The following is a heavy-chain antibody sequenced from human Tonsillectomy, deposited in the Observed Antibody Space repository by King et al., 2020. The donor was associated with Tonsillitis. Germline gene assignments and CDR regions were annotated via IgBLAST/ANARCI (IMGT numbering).Heavy chain of an antibody. Sequence: QVQLVESGGGVVQPGKSLRLSCAGSGFTFSSYGIHWVRQAPGKGLEWLALISHEGSGKYYGDSVKGRFSISRDNSKNTLYLQMDSLRPDDTAIYYCAKDRHYYYSRDPRTFDFWRRGTLLTVSS. D-gene: IGHD3-22*01. V-gene: IGHV3-30*18. CDR2: ISHEGSGK. CDR3: AKDRHYYYSRDPRTFDF. J-gene: IGHJ4*02. CDR1: GFTFSSYG.